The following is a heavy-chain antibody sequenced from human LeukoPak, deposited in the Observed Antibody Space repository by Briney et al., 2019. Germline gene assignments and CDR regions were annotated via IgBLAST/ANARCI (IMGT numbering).Heavy chain of an antibody. CDR1: GGSISSYY. J-gene: IGHJ6*02. CDR3: ARVLPPPRDAPSYYYYGMDV. CDR2: IYYSGST. V-gene: IGHV4-59*01. Sequence: ASETLSLTCTVSGGSISSYYWSWIRQPPGKGLEWIGYIYYSGSTNYNPSLKSRVTISVDTSKNQFSLKLSSVTAADTAVYYCARVLPPPRDAPSYYYYGMDVWGQGTTVTVSS. D-gene: IGHD2-21*02.